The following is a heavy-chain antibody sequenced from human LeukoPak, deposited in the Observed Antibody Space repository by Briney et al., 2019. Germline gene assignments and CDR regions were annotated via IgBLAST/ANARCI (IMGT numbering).Heavy chain of an antibody. CDR3: ARAGRGLRYFDWLTYDY. CDR2: INSDGSST. V-gene: IGHV3-74*01. Sequence: PGGSLRLSCTASGFIFSDYYMTWIRQAPGKGLVWVSRINSDGSSTSYADSVKGRFTISRDNAKNTLYPQMNSLRAEDTAVYYCARAGRGLRYFDWLTYDYWGQGTLVTVSS. CDR1: GFIFSDYY. D-gene: IGHD3-9*01. J-gene: IGHJ4*02.